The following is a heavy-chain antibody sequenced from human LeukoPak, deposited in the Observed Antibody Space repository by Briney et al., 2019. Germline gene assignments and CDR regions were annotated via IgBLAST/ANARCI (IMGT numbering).Heavy chain of an antibody. D-gene: IGHD2-2*01. J-gene: IGHJ4*02. CDR3: ATLGDYCSSTSCYSGFDY. Sequence: GESLKISCKGSGYSSTSYWIGWVRQMPGKGLEWMGIIYPGDSDTRYSPSFQGQVTISADKSISTAYLQWSSLKASDTAMYYCATLGDYCSSTSCYSGFDYWGQGTLVTVSS. CDR2: IYPGDSDT. V-gene: IGHV5-51*01. CDR1: GYSSTSYW.